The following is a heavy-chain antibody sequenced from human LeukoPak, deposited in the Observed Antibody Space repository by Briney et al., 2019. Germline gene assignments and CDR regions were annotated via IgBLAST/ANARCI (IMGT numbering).Heavy chain of an antibody. V-gene: IGHV3-21*05. J-gene: IGHJ4*02. CDR1: GFTFNSYA. CDR3: ARGYYDNSGYYFPFDF. D-gene: IGHD3-22*01. CDR2: IRSSSSYT. Sequence: GGSLRLSCAASGFTFNSYAMSWVRRAPGKGLEWVSYIRSSSSYTNYADSVKGRFTISRDNAKNSLYLQMNSLRAEDTAVYYCARGYYDNSGYYFPFDFWGQGTLVTVSS.